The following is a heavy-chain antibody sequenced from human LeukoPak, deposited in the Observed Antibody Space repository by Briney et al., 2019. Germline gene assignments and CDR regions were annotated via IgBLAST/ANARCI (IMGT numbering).Heavy chain of an antibody. CDR2: INPNSGGT. D-gene: IGHD2-15*01. J-gene: IGHJ5*02. Sequence: GASVKVSCKASGYTFTGYYMHWVRQAPGQGLEWMGWINPNSGGTNYAQKFQGRVTMTRDTSISTAYMELSRLRSDDTAVYYCARVARVVAAKGIWFDPWGQGTLVTVSS. V-gene: IGHV1-2*02. CDR1: GYTFTGYY. CDR3: ARVARVVAAKGIWFDP.